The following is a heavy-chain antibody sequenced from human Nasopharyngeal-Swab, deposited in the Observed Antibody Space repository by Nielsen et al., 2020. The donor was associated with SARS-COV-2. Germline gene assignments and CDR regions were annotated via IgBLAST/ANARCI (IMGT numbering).Heavy chain of an antibody. J-gene: IGHJ6*02. V-gene: IGHV3-20*01. Sequence: GALKISCAASGFTFSSYSMNWVRQAPGKGLEWVSGINWNGGSTSYAASVKGRFTISRDNAKNSLYLQMNTLRAEDTALYHCARVRYSGYDSGLDVWGQGTTVTVSS. D-gene: IGHD5-12*01. CDR2: INWNGGST. CDR3: ARVRYSGYDSGLDV. CDR1: GFTFSSYS.